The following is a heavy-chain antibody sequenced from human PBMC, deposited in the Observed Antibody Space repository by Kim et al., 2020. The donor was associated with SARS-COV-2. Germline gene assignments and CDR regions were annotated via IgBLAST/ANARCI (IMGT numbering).Heavy chain of an antibody. J-gene: IGHJ3*02. CDR3: ARPTGFSDAFDI. Sequence: YSPSFQGQVTISADQSISTAYLQWSSLKASDTAMYYCARPTGFSDAFDIWGQGTMVTVSS. V-gene: IGHV5-51*01.